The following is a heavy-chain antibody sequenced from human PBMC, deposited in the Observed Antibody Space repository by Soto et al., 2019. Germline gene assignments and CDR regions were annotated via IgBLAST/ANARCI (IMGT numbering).Heavy chain of an antibody. Sequence: QVHLVQSGAEVKKPGASVKVSCQGSGYAFTTYGITWVRQAPGQGLEWMGWISAHNGNTNYAQKLQGRVTVTRDTSTSTAYMELRSLRYDDTAVDSCARGRYGDYWGEGALVTVSS. J-gene: IGHJ4*02. CDR2: ISAHNGNT. CDR1: GYAFTTYG. D-gene: IGHD1-1*01. CDR3: ARGRYGDY. V-gene: IGHV1-18*01.